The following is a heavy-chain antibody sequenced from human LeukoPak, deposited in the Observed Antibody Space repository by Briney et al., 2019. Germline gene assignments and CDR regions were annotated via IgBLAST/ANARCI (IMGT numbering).Heavy chain of an antibody. V-gene: IGHV4-38-2*01. D-gene: IGHD5-18*01. J-gene: IGHJ4*02. CDR3: ARSGYSYGYVAY. CDR2: IYHSGIT. Sequence: SETLSLTCVVSGYSISSGYYWGWIRQPPGKGVGWFGIIYHSGITYYNPSLKSRVTISVDTSKNQFPLKLSSVTAADTAVYYCARSGYSYGYVAYWGQGTLVTASS. CDR1: GYSISSGYY.